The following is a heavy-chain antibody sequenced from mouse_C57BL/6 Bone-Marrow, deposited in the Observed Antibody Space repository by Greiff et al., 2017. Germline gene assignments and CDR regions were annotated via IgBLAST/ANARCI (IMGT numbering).Heavy chain of an antibody. CDR1: GYTFTSYW. V-gene: IGHV1-50*01. CDR3: ARRPF. Sequence: QVQLQQPGAELVKPGASVKLSCKASGYTFTSYWMQWVKQRPGQGLEWIGEIDPSDSYTNYNQKFKGKATLTVDTSSSTAYMQLSSLTSEDSAVYHCARRPFWGQGTLVTVSA. J-gene: IGHJ3*01. CDR2: IDPSDSYT.